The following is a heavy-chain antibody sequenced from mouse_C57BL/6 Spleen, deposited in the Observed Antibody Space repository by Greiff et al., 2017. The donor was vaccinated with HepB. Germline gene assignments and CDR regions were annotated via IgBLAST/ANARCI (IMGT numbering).Heavy chain of an antibody. Sequence: QVQLQQSGAELVRPGTSVKVSCKASGYAFTNYLIEWVKQRPGQGLEWIGVINPGSGGTNYNEKFKGKATLTADKSSSTAYMQLSSLTSEDSAVYFCARGRSTTVGDYWGQGTSVTVSS. CDR1: GYAFTNYL. D-gene: IGHD1-1*01. CDR2: INPGSGGT. CDR3: ARGRSTTVGDY. J-gene: IGHJ4*01. V-gene: IGHV1-54*01.